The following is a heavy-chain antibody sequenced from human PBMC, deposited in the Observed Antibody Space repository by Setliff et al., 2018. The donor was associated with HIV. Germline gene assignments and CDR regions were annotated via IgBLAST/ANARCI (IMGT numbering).Heavy chain of an antibody. J-gene: IGHJ6*03. CDR3: ARGFGAPYLFSGYMDV. CDR2: IHHSGIT. V-gene: IGHV4-38-2*01. Sequence: SETLSLTCAVSGNSITSGYYWGWIRQPPGKGLEWIGSIHHSGITYYNPSLKSRVTISVDKAKNQFSLKLTSVTAADTAVYFCARGFGAPYLFSGYMDVWGKGTTVTVSS. CDR1: GNSITSGYY. D-gene: IGHD1-26*01.